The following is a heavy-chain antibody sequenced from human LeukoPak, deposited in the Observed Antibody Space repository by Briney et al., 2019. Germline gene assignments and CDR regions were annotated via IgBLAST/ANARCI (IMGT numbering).Heavy chain of an antibody. D-gene: IGHD3-22*01. CDR2: ITGNGGSV. CDR1: GFTFGDYG. CDR3: AKGYYYDSSGYLDY. J-gene: IGHJ4*02. Sequence: GGSLSLSCAASGFTFGDYGMRWVRQVPGKGLEWVSGITGNGGSVGYADSVKGRFTISRDNAENSLYLQMNSLRAEDMALYYCAKGYYYDSSGYLDYWGQGTLVTVSS. V-gene: IGHV3-20*04.